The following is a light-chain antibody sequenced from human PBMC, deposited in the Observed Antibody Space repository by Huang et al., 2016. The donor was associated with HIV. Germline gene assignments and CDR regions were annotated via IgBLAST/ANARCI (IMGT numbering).Light chain of an antibody. V-gene: IGKV3-15*01. CDR2: GAS. J-gene: IGKJ1*01. CDR1: QMVSSN. CDR3: QQYNNWPPAWT. Sequence: EIVMTQSPATLSVSPGERATLSCRASQMVSSNLAWYQQKPGQAPRLLIYGASTRATVIPARFSGSGSGTEFTLIISSLQSEDFAVYYCQQYNNWPPAWTFGQGTKVEIK.